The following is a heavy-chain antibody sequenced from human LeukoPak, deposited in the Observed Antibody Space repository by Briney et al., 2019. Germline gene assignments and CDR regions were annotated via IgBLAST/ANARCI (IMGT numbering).Heavy chain of an antibody. Sequence: ASVKVSCKASGYTFTGYYMHWVRQAPGQGLEWMGWINPNSGGTNYAQKFQGRVTMTRDTSISTAYMELRSLRSDDTAVYYCASYPQPDSSSWYGSLTFDIWGQGTMVTVSS. CDR2: INPNSGGT. V-gene: IGHV1-2*02. CDR3: ASYPQPDSSSWYGSLTFDI. CDR1: GYTFTGYY. J-gene: IGHJ3*02. D-gene: IGHD6-13*01.